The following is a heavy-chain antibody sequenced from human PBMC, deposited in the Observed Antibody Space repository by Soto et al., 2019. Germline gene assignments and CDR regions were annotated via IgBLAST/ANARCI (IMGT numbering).Heavy chain of an antibody. J-gene: IGHJ4*02. Sequence: SVGSLRLSCAASGFTFSSSGMHWVRQAPGKGLEWVAVISYDGSNKFYADSVKGRFTISRDNFRNTLYLQMNSLRAEDTAVYYCAKEFHSWNYFDYWSQGTLVTVSS. CDR3: AKEFHSWNYFDY. V-gene: IGHV3-30*18. D-gene: IGHD1-20*01. CDR1: GFTFSSSG. CDR2: ISYDGSNK.